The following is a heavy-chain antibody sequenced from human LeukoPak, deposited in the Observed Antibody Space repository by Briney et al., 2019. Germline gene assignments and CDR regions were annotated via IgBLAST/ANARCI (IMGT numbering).Heavy chain of an antibody. CDR2: ISYDGSNK. V-gene: IGHV3-30*18. CDR3: AKTYCSSTSCLFIDY. CDR1: GFTFSSYG. D-gene: IGHD2-2*01. Sequence: GRSLRLSCAASGFTFSSYGMHWVRQAPGKGLEWVAVISYDGSNKYYADSVKGRFTISRDNSKNTLYLQMNSLRAGDTAVYYCAKTYCSSTSCLFIDYWGQGTLVTVSS. J-gene: IGHJ4*02.